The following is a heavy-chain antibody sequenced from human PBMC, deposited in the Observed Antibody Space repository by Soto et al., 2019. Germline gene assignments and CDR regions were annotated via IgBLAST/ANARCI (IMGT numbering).Heavy chain of an antibody. CDR2: VYYSGST. D-gene: IGHD3-22*01. J-gene: IGHJ4*02. Sequence: QVQLQESGPGLVKPSETLSLICTVSGGSISSHYWSWIRQPPGKGLEWIGYVYYSGSTNYNPSLKSRVTISVDTSKNQFSLKLSSVTAADTAVYHCARADYSDSSGLYFDYWGQGTLVTVSS. CDR1: GGSISSHY. V-gene: IGHV4-59*11. CDR3: ARADYSDSSGLYFDY.